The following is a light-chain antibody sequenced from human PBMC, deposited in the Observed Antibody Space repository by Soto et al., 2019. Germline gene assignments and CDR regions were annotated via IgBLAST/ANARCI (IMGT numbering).Light chain of an antibody. J-gene: IGLJ3*02. V-gene: IGLV2-14*01. CDR1: SSDIGGYNY. CDR2: EVS. Sequence: QSVLTQPASVSGSPGQSITISCTGTSSDIGGYNYVSWYQQHPGKAPKLMIYEVSNRPSGVSNRFSGSQSGNTASLTISGLQADDEADYYCSSDTSSSTLVFGGGTKLTVL. CDR3: SSDTSSSTLV.